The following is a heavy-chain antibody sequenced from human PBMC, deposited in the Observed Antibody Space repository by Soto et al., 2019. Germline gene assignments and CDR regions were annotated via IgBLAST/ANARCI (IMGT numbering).Heavy chain of an antibody. J-gene: IGHJ4*02. D-gene: IGHD2-21*01. CDR1: GFTFSNAW. Sequence: GGSLRLSCAAAGFTFSNAWMNWVRQAPGKGLEWVGRIKSKYDDGTADYAAPVKGRFTISRHDSENTLYLQMNSLKTEDTAVYYCVTGGYYLDYWGQGTLVTVSS. CDR3: VTGGYYLDY. V-gene: IGHV3-15*07. CDR2: IKSKYDDGTA.